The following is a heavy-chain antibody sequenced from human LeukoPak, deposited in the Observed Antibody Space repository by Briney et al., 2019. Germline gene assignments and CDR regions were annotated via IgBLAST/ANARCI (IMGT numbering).Heavy chain of an antibody. CDR1: GGTFSSYT. D-gene: IGHD1-26*01. V-gene: IGHV1-69*05. J-gene: IGHJ4*02. Sequence: SVKVSCKASGGTFSSYTISWVRQAPGQGLEWMGRIIPIFGTANYAQKFQGRVTITTDESTSTAYMELSSLRSEDTAVYYCARTSLEWELPLDYWGQGTLVTVSS. CDR3: ARTSLEWELPLDY. CDR2: IIPIFGTA.